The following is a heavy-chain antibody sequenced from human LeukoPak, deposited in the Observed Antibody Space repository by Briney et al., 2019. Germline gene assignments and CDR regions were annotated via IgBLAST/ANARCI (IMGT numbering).Heavy chain of an antibody. CDR3: ARARRVVPAAIMRYYYYMDV. D-gene: IGHD2-2*01. CDR1: GGTFSSYA. CDR2: IIPIFGTA. J-gene: IGHJ6*03. Sequence: SVKVSCKASGGTFSSYAISWVRQAPGQGVEWMGGIIPIFGTANYAQKFQGRVTITTDESTSTAYMELSSLRSEDTAVYYCARARRVVPAAIMRYYYYMDVWGKGTTVTVSS. V-gene: IGHV1-69*05.